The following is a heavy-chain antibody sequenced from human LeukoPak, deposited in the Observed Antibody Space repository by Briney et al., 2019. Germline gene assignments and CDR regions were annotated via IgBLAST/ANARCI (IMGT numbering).Heavy chain of an antibody. J-gene: IGHJ6*02. CDR1: GGSISSGDYY. CDR2: VFDSGST. CDR3: ARHRFLEPTKRARYGMDV. V-gene: IGHV4-61*08. Sequence: SETLSLTCTVSGGSISSGDYYWSWIRQPPGKALEWIAYVFDSGSTNYNPSLKSRVTISVDTSKNQFSLRLNSVTAADTAVYYCARHRFLEPTKRARYGMDVWGRGTTVTVSS. D-gene: IGHD3-3*01.